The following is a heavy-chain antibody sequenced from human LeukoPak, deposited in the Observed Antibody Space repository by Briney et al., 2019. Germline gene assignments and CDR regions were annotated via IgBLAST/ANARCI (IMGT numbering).Heavy chain of an antibody. CDR2: IYYSGST. J-gene: IGHJ3*02. Sequence: SETLSLTCTVSGGSVSGGSYYWSWIRQPPGKGLEWIGYIYYSGSTNYNPSLKSRVTISVDTSKNQFSLKLSSVTAADTAVYYCAREYSGYDDDAFDIWGQGTMVTVSS. D-gene: IGHD5-12*01. CDR3: AREYSGYDDDAFDI. V-gene: IGHV4-61*01. CDR1: GGSVSGGSYY.